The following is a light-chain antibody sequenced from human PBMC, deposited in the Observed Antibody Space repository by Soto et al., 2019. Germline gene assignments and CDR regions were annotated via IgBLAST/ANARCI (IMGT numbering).Light chain of an antibody. Sequence: EIVLTQSPGTLSLSPGERATLSCRASRSVGTFLAWYQQKPGPAPRLLIYGASSRATVIPDRFSGSGSGTDFTLTISRLEPEDFAVYYCQQYSSSTPLTFGGGTKVDIK. CDR3: QQYSSSTPLT. CDR2: GAS. CDR1: RSVGTF. J-gene: IGKJ4*01. V-gene: IGKV3-20*01.